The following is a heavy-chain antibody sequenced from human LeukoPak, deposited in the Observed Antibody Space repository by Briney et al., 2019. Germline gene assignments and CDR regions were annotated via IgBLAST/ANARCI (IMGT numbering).Heavy chain of an antibody. V-gene: IGHV3-11*04. CDR3: ARDPSWEILSYFDY. D-gene: IGHD1-26*01. Sequence: YWGWIRQAPGKGLEWVSYISASGDTIYYGDSVRGRFTISRDNAKNSLYLDMNTLKAEDTAVYYCARDPSWEILSYFDYWGQGTLVTVSS. CDR2: ISASGDTI. CDR1: Y. J-gene: IGHJ4*02.